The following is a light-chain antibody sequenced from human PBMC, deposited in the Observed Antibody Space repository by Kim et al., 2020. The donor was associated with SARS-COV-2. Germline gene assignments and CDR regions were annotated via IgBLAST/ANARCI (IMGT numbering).Light chain of an antibody. CDR2: RGN. Sequence: QSVTFSFSGSRSNLGNNHIYWYRQGPGAAPTLLIYRGNSRPSGVSDRFSGSRSDTSASLAISGLRTEDEANYYCAAWDDSLSAYVFGSGTKVTVL. V-gene: IGLV1-47*01. CDR1: RSNLGNNH. CDR3: AAWDDSLSAYV. J-gene: IGLJ1*01.